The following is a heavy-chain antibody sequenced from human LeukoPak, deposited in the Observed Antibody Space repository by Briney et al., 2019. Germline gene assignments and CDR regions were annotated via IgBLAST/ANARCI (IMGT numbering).Heavy chain of an antibody. V-gene: IGHV3-23*01. J-gene: IGHJ6*02. CDR3: AKGYSSGWYASYGMDV. CDR2: ISGSGGST. Sequence: GGSLRLSCAASGFTFSSYAMSWVRQAPGKGLEWVSAISGSGGSTYYADSVKGRFTISRDNSKNTLYLQMNSLRAEDTAVYYCAKGYSSGWYASYGMDVWGQGTTVTVSS. D-gene: IGHD6-19*01. CDR1: GFTFSSYA.